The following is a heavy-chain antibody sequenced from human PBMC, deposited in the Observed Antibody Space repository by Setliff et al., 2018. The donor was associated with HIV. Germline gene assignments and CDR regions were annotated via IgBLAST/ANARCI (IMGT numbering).Heavy chain of an antibody. V-gene: IGHV3-30*01. CDR1: GFTFSDSV. CDR3: AREGGSSGYCGYFDY. D-gene: IGHD3-22*01. CDR2: ISVDGSGK. J-gene: IGHJ4*02. Sequence: GESLRLSCTASGFTFSDSVMHWVRQPPGKGLEWVAAISVDGSGKFYADSVKGRFTISRDNSRNTLYLQMNSLRDEDTAVYYCAREGGSSGYCGYFDYWGQGTLVTVSA.